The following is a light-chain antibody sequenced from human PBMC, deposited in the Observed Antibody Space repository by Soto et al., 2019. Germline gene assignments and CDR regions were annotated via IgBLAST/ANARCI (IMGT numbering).Light chain of an antibody. CDR2: GAS. J-gene: IGKJ1*01. Sequence: EIVLTQSPGTLSLSPGERATLSCRASQSVRNSYLAWFHQRPGQAPRLLIYGASSRATGISDRFSGSGSGTDFPLTISRLEPEDLGMYYCQKYGSSPRTFGQGTKVEIK. CDR3: QKYGSSPRT. CDR1: QSVRNSY. V-gene: IGKV3-20*01.